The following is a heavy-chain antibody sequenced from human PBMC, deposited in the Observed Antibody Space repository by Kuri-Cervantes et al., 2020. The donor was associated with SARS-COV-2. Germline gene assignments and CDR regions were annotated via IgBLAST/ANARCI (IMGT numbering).Heavy chain of an antibody. CDR2: IKQDGSEK. Sequence: GASLKISCAASGFTFSSYWMSWVRQAPGKGLEWVANIKQDGSEKYYVDSVKGRFTISRDNAKNSLYLQMNSLRAEDTAVYYCARDILSFLGTHYFDYWGQGTLVTVSS. J-gene: IGHJ4*02. CDR1: GFTFSSYW. V-gene: IGHV3-7*01. D-gene: IGHD3-16*02. CDR3: ARDILSFLGTHYFDY.